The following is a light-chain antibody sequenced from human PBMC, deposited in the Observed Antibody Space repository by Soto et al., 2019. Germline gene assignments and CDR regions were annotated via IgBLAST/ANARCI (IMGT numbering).Light chain of an antibody. V-gene: IGKV1-16*02. CDR2: AAS. CDR1: QDIGNF. J-gene: IGKJ4*01. Sequence: DIQMTQSPSSLSASVGDTVTITCRASQDIGNFFAWFQQKPGTAPKSLISAASSLQSGVPSKFSVSGSGTDINLTIDSLQPEDVATYYCQQSHSWPATFGGGKKVEI. CDR3: QQSHSWPAT.